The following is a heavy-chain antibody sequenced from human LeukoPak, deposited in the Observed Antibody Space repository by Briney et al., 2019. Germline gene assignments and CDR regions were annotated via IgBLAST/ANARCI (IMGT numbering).Heavy chain of an antibody. Sequence: PGRSLRLSCAASGFTFSNYGMVWVRQAPGKGLEWVGVIWYDGSNKYYVDSVKGRFTISRDNAKNTLYLQMNSLRAEDTAVYYCARETRRYYYDSSGIAFAGAFDIWGQGTMVTVSS. CDR3: ARETRRYYYDSSGIAFAGAFDI. J-gene: IGHJ3*02. D-gene: IGHD3-22*01. V-gene: IGHV3-33*01. CDR2: IWYDGSNK. CDR1: GFTFSNYG.